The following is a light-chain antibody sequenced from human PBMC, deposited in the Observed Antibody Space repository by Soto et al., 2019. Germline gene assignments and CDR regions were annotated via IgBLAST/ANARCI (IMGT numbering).Light chain of an antibody. CDR1: QSVSSNY. CDR2: GAS. Sequence: EIVLTQSPGTLSLSPGERATLSCRASQSVSSNYLAWYQQKPGQAPRLLIYGASSMATGIPDRFSGSGSGTDFTLTISRLEPEDFAVYYCQHYGSSPETFGQGTKVEIK. J-gene: IGKJ1*01. V-gene: IGKV3-20*01. CDR3: QHYGSSPET.